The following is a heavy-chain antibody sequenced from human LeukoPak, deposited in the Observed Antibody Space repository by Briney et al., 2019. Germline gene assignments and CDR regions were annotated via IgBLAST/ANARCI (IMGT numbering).Heavy chain of an antibody. Sequence: SGTLSLTCTVSGGSISSYYWSWIRQPPGKGLEWIGYIYYSGSTNYNPSLKSRVAISVDTSKNQFSLKLSSVTAADTAVYYCARATVDDFWSGYSEYFQHWGQGTLVTVSS. CDR2: IYYSGST. V-gene: IGHV4-59*01. J-gene: IGHJ1*01. CDR1: GGSISSYY. D-gene: IGHD3-3*01. CDR3: ARATVDDFWSGYSEYFQH.